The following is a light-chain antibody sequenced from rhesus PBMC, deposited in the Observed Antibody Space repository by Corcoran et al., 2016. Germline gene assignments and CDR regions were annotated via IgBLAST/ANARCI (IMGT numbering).Light chain of an antibody. J-gene: IGKJ1*01. CDR3: QQCNSPPWT. V-gene: IGKV1-21*01. CDR2: KAS. CDR1: QGLGTW. Sequence: DIQMTQSPSSLSASVGERVTITCRASQGLGTWLAWYQVKPGKAPKLLIYKASSVQGGVPSRFSGSGSGTDFTLPISSLQPEDFATYYCQQCNSPPWTFGPGTKVEI.